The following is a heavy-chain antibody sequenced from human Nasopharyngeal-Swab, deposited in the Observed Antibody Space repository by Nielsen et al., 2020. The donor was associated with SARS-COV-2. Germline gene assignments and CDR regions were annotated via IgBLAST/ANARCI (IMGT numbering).Heavy chain of an antibody. V-gene: IGHV3-21*01. CDR1: GFTFHMYS. CDR2: ISSSSNYI. Sequence: GESLKISCVTSGFTFHMYSMHWVRQAPGKGLEWVSSISSSSNYIYYGDSAKGRFTISRDNTQKSLYLEMNSLRVEDTAVYYCARLGTESYHYYSLDVWGQGTTVSVSS. J-gene: IGHJ6*02. CDR3: ARLGTESYHYYSLDV. D-gene: IGHD1-1*01.